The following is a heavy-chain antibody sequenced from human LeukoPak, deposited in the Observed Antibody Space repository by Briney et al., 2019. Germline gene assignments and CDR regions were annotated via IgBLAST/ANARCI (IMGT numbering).Heavy chain of an antibody. Sequence: PSETLSLTCAVSGGSISSYYWSWIRQPPGKGLEWIGFFYYSGSTNYNPSLKSRVIISVDTSKNHFSLKLSSVTAADTAVYYCARGPGGYSYGYYFDYWGQGTLVTVSS. J-gene: IGHJ4*02. CDR1: GGSISSYY. D-gene: IGHD5-18*01. CDR2: FYYSGST. CDR3: ARGPGGYSYGYYFDY. V-gene: IGHV4-59*01.